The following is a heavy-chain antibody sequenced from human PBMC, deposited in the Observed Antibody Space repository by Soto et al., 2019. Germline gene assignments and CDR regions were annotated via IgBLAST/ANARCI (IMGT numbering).Heavy chain of an antibody. CDR2: IYPGDSDT. D-gene: IGHD3-10*01. CDR1: VYSFTTYW. V-gene: IGHV5-51*01. Sequence: GESLKISCKGSVYSFTTYWIGWVRQMPGKGLEWMGIIYPGDSDTRYSPSFQGQITISADKSISTAYLQWSSLKASDTAMYYCARPSYYYGSGRAFDNWGQGTLVTVPS. J-gene: IGHJ3*02. CDR3: ARPSYYYGSGRAFDN.